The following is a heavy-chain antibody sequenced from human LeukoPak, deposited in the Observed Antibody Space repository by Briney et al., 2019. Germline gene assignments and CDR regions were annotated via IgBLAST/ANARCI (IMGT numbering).Heavy chain of an antibody. Sequence: SETLSLTCAISGGSISSSNWWSWVRQPPGKGLEWIGEIYHSGSTNYNPSLKSRVTISVDKSKNQFSLKLSSVTAADTAVYYCAAITLKSGGHYYGSGSYLDYWGQGTLVTVSS. D-gene: IGHD3-10*01. CDR1: GGSISSSNW. CDR2: IYHSGST. CDR3: AAITLKSGGHYYGSGSYLDY. V-gene: IGHV4-4*02. J-gene: IGHJ4*02.